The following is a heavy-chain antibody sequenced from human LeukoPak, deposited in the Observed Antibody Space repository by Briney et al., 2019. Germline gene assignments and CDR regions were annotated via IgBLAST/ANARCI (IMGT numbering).Heavy chain of an antibody. J-gene: IGHJ6*03. CDR2: IYYSGST. Sequence: SETLSLTCTVSGRSISSYYWSWIRQPPGKGLEWIGYIYYSGSTDYNPSLKSRVTISVDTSKNQFSLKLSSVTAADTAVYYCASGTPHYYYYYMDVWGKGTTVTVSS. CDR3: ASGTPHYYYYYMDV. CDR1: GRSISSYY. V-gene: IGHV4-59*01. D-gene: IGHD1-14*01.